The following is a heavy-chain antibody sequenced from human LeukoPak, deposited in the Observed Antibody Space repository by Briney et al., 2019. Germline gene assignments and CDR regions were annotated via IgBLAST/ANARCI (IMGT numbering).Heavy chain of an antibody. CDR1: GYTFMNDW. CDR2: VRPRDSDT. Sequence: GESLKISCRASGYTFMNDWIAWVRQMPGKGVEWMGMVRPRDSDTVYSPSFQGQVSVSVDKSISTAYLQWSTLEASDTAVYYCAILKYFDPTNYLDYWGQGTLVTVSS. V-gene: IGHV5-51*01. J-gene: IGHJ4*02. D-gene: IGHD3-9*01. CDR3: AILKYFDPTNYLDY.